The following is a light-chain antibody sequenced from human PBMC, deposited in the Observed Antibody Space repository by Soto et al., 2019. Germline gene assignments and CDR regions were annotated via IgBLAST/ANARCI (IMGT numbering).Light chain of an antibody. CDR3: QQYGISPKT. CDR2: GTT. J-gene: IGKJ1*01. V-gene: IGKV3-20*01. Sequence: EIVWTQSPGTLSLSPGERATLSCRASQSVDSSYLAWYHQRPGQAPRLLIYGTTNRAAGIPDRFSGSGSGTDFTLTISRLEPEDSAVYFCQQYGISPKTFGQGTKVEIK. CDR1: QSVDSSY.